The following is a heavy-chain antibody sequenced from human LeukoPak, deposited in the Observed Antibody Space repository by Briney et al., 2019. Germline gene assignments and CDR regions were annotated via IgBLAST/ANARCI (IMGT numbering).Heavy chain of an antibody. D-gene: IGHD3-10*01. CDR3: VLYGSGSYLDY. CDR2: IYSGGST. Sequence: QAGGSLRLSCAASGFTVSSNYMSWVRQAPGKGLEWVSVIYSGGSTYYADSVKGRFTSARDNSKNTLYLQMNSLRAEDTAVYYCVLYGSGSYLDYWGQGTLVTVSS. J-gene: IGHJ4*02. CDR1: GFTVSSNY. V-gene: IGHV3-53*01.